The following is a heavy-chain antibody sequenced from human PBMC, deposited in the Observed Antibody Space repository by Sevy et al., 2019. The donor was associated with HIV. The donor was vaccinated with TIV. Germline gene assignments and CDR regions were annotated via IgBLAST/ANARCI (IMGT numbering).Heavy chain of an antibody. CDR3: AKNAVGASALYYFDY. D-gene: IGHD1-26*01. Sequence: GGSLRLSCVASGFTVSRYGMHWVRQAPGKGLEWVAFIRYDGNDKYYADSVKGRLAISRDNSKDTLYLQVNSLRTEDTAVYYCAKNAVGASALYYFDYWGQGALVTVSS. J-gene: IGHJ4*02. CDR2: IRYDGNDK. CDR1: GFTVSRYG. V-gene: IGHV3-30*02.